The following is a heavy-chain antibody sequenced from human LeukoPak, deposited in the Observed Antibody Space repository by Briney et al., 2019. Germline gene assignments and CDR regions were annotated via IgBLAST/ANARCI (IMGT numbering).Heavy chain of an antibody. Sequence: QSGRSLRLSCAASGFTFDDYAMHWVRQAPGKGLEWVSGISWNSGSIGYADSVKGRFTISRDNAKNSLYLQMNGLRAEDTALYYCAKGEYQLLWGWFDPWGQGTLVTVSS. CDR2: ISWNSGSI. J-gene: IGHJ5*02. CDR1: GFTFDDYA. D-gene: IGHD2-2*01. CDR3: AKGEYQLLWGWFDP. V-gene: IGHV3-9*01.